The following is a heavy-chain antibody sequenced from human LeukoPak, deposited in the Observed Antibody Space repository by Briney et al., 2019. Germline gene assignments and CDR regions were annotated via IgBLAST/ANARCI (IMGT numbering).Heavy chain of an antibody. V-gene: IGHV3-23*01. D-gene: IGHD1-26*01. CDR1: GFTFNAYG. Sequence: GGSLRLPCAASGFTFNAYGMNWVRQAPGKGLEWVSSITEFGGSTYYADSVRGRFTVSRDNSKNTLYLQMNSLRAEDTAVYYCAKDLYSGSYYPFDYWGQGTLVRVSS. CDR2: ITEFGGST. CDR3: AKDLYSGSYYPFDY. J-gene: IGHJ4*02.